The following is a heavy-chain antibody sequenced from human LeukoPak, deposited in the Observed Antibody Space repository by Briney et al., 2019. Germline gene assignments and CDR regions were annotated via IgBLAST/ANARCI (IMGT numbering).Heavy chain of an antibody. J-gene: IGHJ5*02. CDR1: GFTFSFVD. CDR3: ARGREPPRPIAARGLDR. CDR2: INSTRATI. D-gene: IGHD2-15*01. Sequence: PGGSLRLSCVGSGFTFSFVDMHWVRPAPGEGLEWVSSINSTRATITAADSVRFRFATSRDNGENALYLQLDNVRVEDTAMYYCARGREPPRPIAARGLDRWGQGTLVIVS. V-gene: IGHV3-21*06.